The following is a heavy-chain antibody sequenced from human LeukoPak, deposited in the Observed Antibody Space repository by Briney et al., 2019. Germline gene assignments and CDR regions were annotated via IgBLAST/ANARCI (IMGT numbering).Heavy chain of an antibody. CDR3: ARGDYSSGYYMSDY. Sequence: RSSETLSLTCTVSGDSISSGDYYWSWIRQPAGKGLEWIGRISSSGSTNYNPSLKSRVTMSVDTSKNQFSLKLSSVTAADTAVYYCARGDYSSGYYMSDYWGQGTLVTVSS. J-gene: IGHJ4*02. V-gene: IGHV4-61*02. CDR1: GDSISSGDYY. CDR2: ISSSGST. D-gene: IGHD3-22*01.